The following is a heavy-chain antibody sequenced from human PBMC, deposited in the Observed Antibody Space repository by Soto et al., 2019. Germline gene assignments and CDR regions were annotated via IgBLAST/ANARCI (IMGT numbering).Heavy chain of an antibody. CDR2: IYTSGST. CDR3: ARDSPYYYDSSGYPLFDY. Sequence: PSETLSLTCTVSGGSISSYYWSWIRQPAGKGLEWIGRIYTSGSTNYNPSLKSRVTMSVDTSKNQFSLKLSSVTAADTAVYYCARDSPYYYDSSGYPLFDYWGQGILVTVSS. CDR1: GGSISSYY. V-gene: IGHV4-4*07. D-gene: IGHD3-22*01. J-gene: IGHJ4*02.